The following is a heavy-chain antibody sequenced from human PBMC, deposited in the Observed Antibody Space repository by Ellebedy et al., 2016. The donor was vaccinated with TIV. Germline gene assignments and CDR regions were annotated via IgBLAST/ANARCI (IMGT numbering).Heavy chain of an antibody. V-gene: IGHV5-10-1*01. D-gene: IGHD2-2*01. CDR2: IDPSDSET. CDR1: GYIFVNYW. J-gene: IGHJ4*02. CDR3: ARLYCTTTSCYFDY. Sequence: GESLKISXEGSGYIFVNYWITWVRHKPGKGLEWMGRIDPSDSETNYSPSFQGHITISRDKSIRTAYLQWTSLKASDTAMYFCARLYCTTTSCYFDYWGQGTLVTVSS.